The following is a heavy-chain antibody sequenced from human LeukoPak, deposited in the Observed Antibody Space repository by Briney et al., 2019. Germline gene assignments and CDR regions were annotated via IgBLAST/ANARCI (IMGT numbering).Heavy chain of an antibody. Sequence: PGGSLRLSCAASGFTFSSFGMHWVRQAPGKGLEWVAVIWFDGTNKYYADSVKGRFTISRDNSKKTLYLQMNSLRAEDMAEYYCAKDQYDIWTGTTYYFDYWGQGTLVTASS. CDR2: IWFDGTNK. V-gene: IGHV3-33*06. CDR1: GFTFSSFG. CDR3: AKDQYDIWTGTTYYFDY. D-gene: IGHD3-9*01. J-gene: IGHJ4*02.